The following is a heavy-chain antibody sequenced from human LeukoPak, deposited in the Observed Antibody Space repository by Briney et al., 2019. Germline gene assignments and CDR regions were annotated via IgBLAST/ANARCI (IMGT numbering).Heavy chain of an antibody. CDR3: AKVYSNRYSGSSYFDY. D-gene: IGHD1-26*01. CDR1: GFTFSSYG. CDR2: ISGSGGST. Sequence: GGTLRLSCAASGFTFSSYGMSWVRQAPGKGLEWVSAISGSGGSTYYADSVKGRFTISRDNSKNTLYLQMNSLRAEDTAVYYCAKVYSNRYSGSSYFDYWGQGTLVTVSS. J-gene: IGHJ4*02. V-gene: IGHV3-23*01.